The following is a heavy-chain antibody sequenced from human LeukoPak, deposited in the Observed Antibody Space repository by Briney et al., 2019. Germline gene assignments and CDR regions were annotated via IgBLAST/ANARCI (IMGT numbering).Heavy chain of an antibody. CDR1: GGSISSSSYY. CDR2: IYYSGST. J-gene: IGHJ6*02. V-gene: IGHV4-39*02. Sequence: SETLSLTCTVSGGSISSSSYYWGWIRQPPGKGLEWIGSIYYSGSTYYNPSLKSRVTISVDTSKNQFSLKLSSVTAADTAVYYCARDDSYPYYYYYGMDVWGQGTTVTVSS. D-gene: IGHD5-18*01. CDR3: ARDDSYPYYYYYGMDV.